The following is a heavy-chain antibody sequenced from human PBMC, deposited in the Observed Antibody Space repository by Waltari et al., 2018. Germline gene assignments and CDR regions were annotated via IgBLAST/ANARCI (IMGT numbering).Heavy chain of an antibody. CDR3: ARASIAVAGNRYYFDY. V-gene: IGHV1-69*13. D-gene: IGHD6-19*01. Sequence: QVQLVQSGAEVKKPGSSVKVSCKASGGTFSSYAISWVRQAPGQGLEWMGGIIPIFSTANYAQKFQGRVTITADESTSTAYMELSSLSSEDTAVYYCARASIAVAGNRYYFDYWGQGTLVTVSS. CDR2: IIPIFSTA. J-gene: IGHJ4*02. CDR1: GGTFSSYA.